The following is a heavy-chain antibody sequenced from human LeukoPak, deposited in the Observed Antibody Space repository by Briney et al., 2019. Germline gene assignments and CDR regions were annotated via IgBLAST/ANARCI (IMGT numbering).Heavy chain of an antibody. D-gene: IGHD1-20*01. J-gene: IGHJ4*02. CDR3: ARLYRKTYKWNDQPDY. CDR1: GSSISSAYF. Sequence: SETLSLTCTVSGSSISSAYFWGWIRQPPGKGLEWIGNIYHSGSTFYNPSLKSRVTISVNMSKNQFSLKLISVTAADTAVYYCARLYRKTYKWNDQPDYWGQGTLVTVSS. V-gene: IGHV4-38-2*02. CDR2: IYHSGST.